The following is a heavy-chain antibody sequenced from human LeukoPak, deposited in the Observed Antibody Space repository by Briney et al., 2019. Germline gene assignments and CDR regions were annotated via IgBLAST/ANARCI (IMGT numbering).Heavy chain of an antibody. D-gene: IGHD3-22*01. V-gene: IGHV3-9*01. CDR2: ISWNSGSR. J-gene: IGHJ4*02. CDR1: GFTFDDHA. Sequence: GGSLRLSCAVSGFTFDDHAIHWVRHAPGKGLEWVSGISWNSGSRGYADSVKGRFTISRDNAKNTLYLQMNSLRAEDTALYYCAKDRNYYDSSGAFDYWGREPWSPSPQ. CDR3: AKDRNYYDSSGAFDY.